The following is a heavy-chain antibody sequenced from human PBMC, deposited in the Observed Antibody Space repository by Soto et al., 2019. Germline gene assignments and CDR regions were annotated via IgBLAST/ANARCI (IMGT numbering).Heavy chain of an antibody. Sequence: QVQLVQSGAEVKKPGSSVKVSCKASGGTFSSYTISWVRQAPGQGLEWMGRIIPILGIANYAQKFQGRVTIPADKSTSVAYMERGSLGSEVTAVYYCASGDCSGGSCYSWGVDSYHFDYWCQGTLVTVSS. CDR2: IIPILGIA. D-gene: IGHD2-15*01. V-gene: IGHV1-69*02. CDR3: ASGDCSGGSCYSWGVDSYHFDY. CDR1: GGTFSSYT. J-gene: IGHJ4*02.